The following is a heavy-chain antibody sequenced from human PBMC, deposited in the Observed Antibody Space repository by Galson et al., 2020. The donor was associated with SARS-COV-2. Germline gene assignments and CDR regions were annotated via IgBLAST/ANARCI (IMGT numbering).Heavy chain of an antibody. J-gene: IGHJ4*02. V-gene: IGHV3-48*01. CDR2: ISSSSSTI. D-gene: IGHD3-22*01. Sequence: ESLKISCAASGLTFRSYGMHWVRQAPGKGLEWVSYISSSSSTIYYAHSLKGQFTISRDNAKNSLYLQMNSLRAEDTAVYYCARDYYDSSGYYHLFDYWGQGTLVTVSS. CDR1: GLTFRSYG. CDR3: ARDYYDSSGYYHLFDY.